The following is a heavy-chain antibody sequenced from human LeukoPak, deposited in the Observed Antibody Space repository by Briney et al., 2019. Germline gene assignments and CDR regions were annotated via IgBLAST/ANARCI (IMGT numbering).Heavy chain of an antibody. V-gene: IGHV4-59*01. J-gene: IGHJ6*03. Sequence: SETLSLTCTVSGGSISSYYWSWIRQPPGKGLEWIGDIYYSGSTNYNPSLKSRVTISVDTSKNQFSLKLSSVTAADTAVYYCARAEYSSGWYNYYYMDVWGKGTTVTVSS. D-gene: IGHD6-19*01. CDR2: IYYSGST. CDR1: GGSISSYY. CDR3: ARAEYSSGWYNYYYMDV.